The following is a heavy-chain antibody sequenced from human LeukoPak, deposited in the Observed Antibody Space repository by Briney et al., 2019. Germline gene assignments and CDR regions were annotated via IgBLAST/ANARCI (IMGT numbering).Heavy chain of an antibody. CDR3: ARDEVATIGGYYYYYMDV. D-gene: IGHD5-12*01. CDR2: IRYDGSNK. Sequence: GGSLRLSCAASGFTFSSYGMHWVRQAPGKGLEWVAFIRYDGSNKYYADSVKGRFTISRDNAKNSLYLQMNSLRAEDTAVYYCARDEVATIGGYYYYYMDVWGKGTTVTISS. CDR1: GFTFSSYG. J-gene: IGHJ6*03. V-gene: IGHV3-30*02.